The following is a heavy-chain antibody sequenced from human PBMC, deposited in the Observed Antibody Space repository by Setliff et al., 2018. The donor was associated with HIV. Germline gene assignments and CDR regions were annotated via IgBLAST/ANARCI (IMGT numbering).Heavy chain of an antibody. CDR3: ARDRLTYYFDY. J-gene: IGHJ4*02. CDR1: GVTISSHF. CDR2: IYTSGST. Sequence: SETLSLTCSVSGVTISSHFWTWIRQPAGKGLEWIGRIYTSGSTNYNPSLKSRVTMSVDTSKNQFSLKLSSVTAADTAVYYCARDRLTYYFDYWGQGILVTVSS. V-gene: IGHV4-4*07. D-gene: IGHD3-22*01.